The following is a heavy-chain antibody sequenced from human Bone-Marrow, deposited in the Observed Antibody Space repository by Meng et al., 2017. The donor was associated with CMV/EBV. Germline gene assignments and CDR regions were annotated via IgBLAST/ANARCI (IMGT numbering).Heavy chain of an antibody. Sequence: SGSTFTSYDINWVRQATGQGFEWMGWVSPNSGNTGYAPKFQGRVTMTGNTSISTAYMELSSLRSDDTAVYFCARAAHYSSSLYFDYWGQGALVTVSS. D-gene: IGHD6-6*01. CDR3: ARAAHYSSSLYFDY. CDR2: VSPNSGNT. CDR1: GSTFTSYD. J-gene: IGHJ4*02. V-gene: IGHV1-8*01.